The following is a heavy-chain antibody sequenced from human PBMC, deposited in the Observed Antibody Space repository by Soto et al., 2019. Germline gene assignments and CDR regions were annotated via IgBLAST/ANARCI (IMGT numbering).Heavy chain of an antibody. CDR2: IDPSDSYT. CDR1: GYSFTSYW. CDR3: ARHHNDILTGYSSNWFDP. D-gene: IGHD3-9*01. J-gene: IGHJ5*02. V-gene: IGHV5-10-1*03. Sequence: EVQLVQSGAEVKKPGESLRISCKGSGYSFTSYWISWVRQMPGKGLEWMGRIDPSDSYTNYSPSFQGHVTISADKSISTAYLQWSSLKASDTAMYYCARHHNDILTGYSSNWFDPWGQGTLVTVSS.